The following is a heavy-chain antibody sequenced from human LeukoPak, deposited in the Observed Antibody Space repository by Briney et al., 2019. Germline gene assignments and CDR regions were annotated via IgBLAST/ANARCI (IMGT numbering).Heavy chain of an antibody. CDR1: GGXFSGYY. CDR3: ARGGTDYDGSVPDFDY. Sequence: SETLSLTCAVYGGXFSGYYWSWIRQPPGKGPEWLGEINHSGSTNYNPSHKSRVTISVDTSKNQFSLKLSSVTAADTAVYYCARGGTDYDGSVPDFDYWGQGTLVTVSS. J-gene: IGHJ4*02. D-gene: IGHD3-22*01. V-gene: IGHV4-34*01. CDR2: INHSGST.